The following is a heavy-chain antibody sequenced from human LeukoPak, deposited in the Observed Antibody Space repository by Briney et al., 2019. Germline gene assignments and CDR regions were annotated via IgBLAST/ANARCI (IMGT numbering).Heavy chain of an antibody. CDR2: MNPNSGAT. CDR3: ARALSYDFWSGYLIDP. J-gene: IGHJ5*02. CDR1: EYTFASYD. Sequence: ASVKVSCKASEYTFASYDINWVRQATGQGLEWMGWMNPNSGATGYAQKFQGRVTMTRDTSINTAYMELSSLRSEDTAVYYCARALSYDFWSGYLIDPWGQGTLVTVSS. D-gene: IGHD3-3*01. V-gene: IGHV1-8*01.